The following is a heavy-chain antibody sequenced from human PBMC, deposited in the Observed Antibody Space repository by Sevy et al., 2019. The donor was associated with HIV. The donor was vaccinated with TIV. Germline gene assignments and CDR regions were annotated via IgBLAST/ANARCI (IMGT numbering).Heavy chain of an antibody. CDR1: GFTFSKYS. V-gene: IGHV3-23*01. D-gene: IGHD2-8*01. CDR3: AREGCTKPHDY. Sequence: GGSLRLSCAASGFTFSKYSMSWVRQPPGKGLEWVSTFSFGCGEINYADSVKGRFTISNDNSKSSVYLQMNNLRPEDTGVYYCAREGCTKPHDYWGQGTLVTVSS. CDR2: FSFGCGEI. J-gene: IGHJ4*02.